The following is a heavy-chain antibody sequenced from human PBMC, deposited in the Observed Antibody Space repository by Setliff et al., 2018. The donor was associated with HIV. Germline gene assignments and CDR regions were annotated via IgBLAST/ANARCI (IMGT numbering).Heavy chain of an antibody. J-gene: IGHJ4*02. CDR1: GFTVGNNH. D-gene: IGHD3-22*01. Sequence: GGSLRLSCAASGFTVGNNHLTWVRQAPGKGLEWVSVMNSDGGTYYADSVSGRFTVSRDNSKNTLYLQMDSLRAEDTAVYYCTLGLYYYDTSGPRVFDYWGQGSLVTVSS. V-gene: IGHV3-53*05. CDR3: TLGLYYYDTSGPRVFDY. CDR2: MNSDGGT.